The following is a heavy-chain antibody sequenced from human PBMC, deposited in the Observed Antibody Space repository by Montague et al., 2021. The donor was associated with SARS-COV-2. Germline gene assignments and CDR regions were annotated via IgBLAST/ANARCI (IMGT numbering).Heavy chain of an antibody. V-gene: IGHV1-69*04. D-gene: IGHD1-26*01. J-gene: IGHJ6*02. CDR2: IIPIFGIA. Sequence: SVKVSCKASGGTFSSYAISWVRQAPGQGLEWMGRIIPIFGIANYAQKFQGRVTITADKSTSTAYMELSSLRSEDTAVYYCARAESSGSYGYYYGMGVWGQGATVTVSS. CDR1: GGTFSSYA. CDR3: ARAESSGSYGYYYGMGV.